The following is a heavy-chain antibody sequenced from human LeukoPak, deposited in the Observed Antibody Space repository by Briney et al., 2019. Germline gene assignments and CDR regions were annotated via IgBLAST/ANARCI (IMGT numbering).Heavy chain of an antibody. CDR2: ISGSGGST. CDR3: AAGTRKYGMDV. D-gene: IGHD6-13*01. V-gene: IGHV3-23*01. Sequence: WVSAISGSGGSTYYADSVKGRFTISRDNSKNTLYLQMNSLRAEDTAVYYCAAGTRKYGMDVWGQGTTVTVSS. J-gene: IGHJ6*02.